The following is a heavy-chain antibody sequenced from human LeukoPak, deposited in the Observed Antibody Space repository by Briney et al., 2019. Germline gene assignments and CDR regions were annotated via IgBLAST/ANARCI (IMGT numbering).Heavy chain of an antibody. J-gene: IGHJ5*02. CDR1: GYTFTGYY. D-gene: IGHD3-3*01. V-gene: IGHV1-2*02. CDR3: ARDLNDFWSGPPDPSSPHLFDP. CDR2: INPNSGGT. Sequence: GASVKVSCKASGYTFTGYYMHWVRQAPGQGLEWMGWINPNSGGTNYAQKFQGRVTMTRDTSISTAYMELSRLRSDDTAVYYCARDLNDFWSGPPDPSSPHLFDPWGQGTLVTVSS.